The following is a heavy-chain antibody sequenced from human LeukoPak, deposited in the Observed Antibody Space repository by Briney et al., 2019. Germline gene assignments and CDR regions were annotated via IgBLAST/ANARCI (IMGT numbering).Heavy chain of an antibody. CDR2: ISSGNTR. Sequence: PGGSLRLSCAASGFTFSDYYMSWIRQAPGKGLEWVAYISSGNTRYYADSVKGRFTISRDNAKNSLYLQMNSLRAEDTAVYYCAWGGIAAFDSWGQGTLVTVSS. CDR3: AWGGIAAFDS. CDR1: GFTFSDYY. V-gene: IGHV3-11*04. J-gene: IGHJ4*02. D-gene: IGHD2-21*01.